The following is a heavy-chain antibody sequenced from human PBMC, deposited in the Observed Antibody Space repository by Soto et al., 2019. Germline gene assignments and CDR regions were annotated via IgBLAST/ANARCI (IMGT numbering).Heavy chain of an antibody. CDR2: IYSGGST. CDR1: GFTVSSNY. CDR3: AREWELPNYYGMDV. J-gene: IGHJ6*02. Sequence: EVQLVESGGGLIQPGGSLRLSCAASGFTVSSNYMSWVRQAPGKGLEWVSVIYSGGSTYYADSVKGRFTISRDNSKNTVHLQMNSLRAEDTAVYYCAREWELPNYYGMDVWGQGTTVIVSS. V-gene: IGHV3-53*01. D-gene: IGHD1-26*01.